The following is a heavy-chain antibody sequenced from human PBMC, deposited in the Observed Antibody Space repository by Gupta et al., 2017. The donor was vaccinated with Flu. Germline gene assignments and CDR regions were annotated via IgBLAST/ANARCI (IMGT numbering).Heavy chain of an antibody. CDR1: GLSFTNYG. V-gene: IGHV3-7*01. D-gene: IGHD2-15*01. CDR2: IKQDGSWR. Sequence: EVQLVESGGGLVQPGGSVRLFGAASGLSFTNYGMSWVRQIPGKGMQWVAHIKQDGSWRYYADSVKGRFTISRDNAMNSLYLQMNSLRVEDTAVYYCAREVPIVVEKCYFDYWGQGTLFTVP. CDR3: AREVPIVVEKCYFDY. J-gene: IGHJ4*02.